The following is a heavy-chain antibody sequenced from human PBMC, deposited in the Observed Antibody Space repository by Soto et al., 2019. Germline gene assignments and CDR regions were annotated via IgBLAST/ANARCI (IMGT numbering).Heavy chain of an antibody. Sequence: PSETLSLTCTVSGGSISSSSYYWGWIRQPPGKGLEWIGSIFHSGSTNYNPSLKSRVTISVDKSKNQFSLKLSSVTAADTAVYYCASQITNYYYGMDVWGQGTTVTVSS. CDR2: IFHSGST. V-gene: IGHV4-39*07. CDR1: GGSISSSSYY. D-gene: IGHD3-16*01. J-gene: IGHJ6*02. CDR3: ASQITNYYYGMDV.